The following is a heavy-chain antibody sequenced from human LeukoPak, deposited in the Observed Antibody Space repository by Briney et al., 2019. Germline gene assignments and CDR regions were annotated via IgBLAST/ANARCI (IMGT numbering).Heavy chain of an antibody. Sequence: GGSLRLSCAAFGFTFSSYSMNWVRQAPGKGLEWVSSISTSSSYIYSADSVKGRFTISRDNAKNSLYLQMNSLRAEDTAVYYCVRDTFSPDAFDIWGQGTMVTVSS. CDR3: VRDTFSPDAFDI. D-gene: IGHD3-16*01. CDR1: GFTFSSYS. V-gene: IGHV3-21*01. CDR2: ISTSSSYI. J-gene: IGHJ3*02.